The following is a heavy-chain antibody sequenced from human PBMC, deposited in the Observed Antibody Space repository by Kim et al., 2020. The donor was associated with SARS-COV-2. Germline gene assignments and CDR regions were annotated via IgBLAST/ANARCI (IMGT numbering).Heavy chain of an antibody. CDR1: GFTFSRYW. D-gene: IGHD6-13*01. CDR3: VRDRWEAASVRLIHY. Sequence: GGSLRLFCAASGFTFSRYWMSWVRQAPEKRLEWVANIKHDGSESFHVDSVKGRFTISRDNAKNSLYLQMNSLRAEDTAVYYCVRDRWEAASVRLIHYWG. V-gene: IGHV3-7*01. J-gene: IGHJ4*01. CDR2: IKHDGSES.